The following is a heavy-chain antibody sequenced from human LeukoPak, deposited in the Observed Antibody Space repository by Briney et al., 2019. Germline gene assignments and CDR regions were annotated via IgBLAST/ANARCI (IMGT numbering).Heavy chain of an antibody. Sequence: PLETLSLTCAAYGGSFSGYYWSWIRQPPGKGLEWIGEINHSGSTNYNPSLKSRVTISVDTSKNQFSLKLSSVTAADTAVYYCASESYDFWSGYSLGMDVWGQGTTVTVPS. J-gene: IGHJ6*02. CDR2: INHSGST. CDR1: GGSFSGYY. D-gene: IGHD3-3*01. V-gene: IGHV4-34*01. CDR3: ASESYDFWSGYSLGMDV.